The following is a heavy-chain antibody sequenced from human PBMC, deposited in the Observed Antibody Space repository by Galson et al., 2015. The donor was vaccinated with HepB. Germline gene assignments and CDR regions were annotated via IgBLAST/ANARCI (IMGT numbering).Heavy chain of an antibody. D-gene: IGHD4-11*01. Sequence: SLRLSCAASGFTFSSYVMSWVRQAPGKGLEWVSAIGGSGESTYYADSVKGRFTISRDNSKNTLYLQMNSLRAEDTAVYYCAKAGTYSNVVPGEWGQGILVTVSS. CDR2: IGGSGEST. J-gene: IGHJ4*02. CDR3: AKAGTYSNVVPGE. CDR1: GFTFSSYV. V-gene: IGHV3-23*01.